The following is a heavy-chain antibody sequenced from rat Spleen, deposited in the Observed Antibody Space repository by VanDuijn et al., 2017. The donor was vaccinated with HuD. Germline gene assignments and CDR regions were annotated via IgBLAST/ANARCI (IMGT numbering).Heavy chain of an antibody. Sequence: EVQLVESGGGLVQPGRSLKLSCAASGFTYNNFIMAWVRQAPTKGLEWVASINPSADNTFYRDSVKDRFTISRDNAKSTLYLQVDSLRSEDTATYYCATRIVGIPSYYFDSWGQGVTVTVSS. CDR1: GFTYNNFI. D-gene: IGHD1-9*01. CDR2: INPSADNT. J-gene: IGHJ2*01. V-gene: IGHV5-25*01. CDR3: ATRIVGIPSYYFDS.